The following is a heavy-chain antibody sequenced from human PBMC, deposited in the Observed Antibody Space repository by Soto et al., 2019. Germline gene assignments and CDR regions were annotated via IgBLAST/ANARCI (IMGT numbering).Heavy chain of an antibody. CDR3: AGGNSNGYFDY. CDR1: GFTVGSNY. D-gene: IGHD5-18*01. V-gene: IGHV3-66*01. Sequence: EVQLVESGGGLVQPGGSLRLSCAASGFTVGSNYMFWVRQAPGKGLAWVSTIYSGGGTYYADSVKGRFTISRDNPKNTLYLQMNSLRAEDTAVYYCAGGNSNGYFDYWGQGTLVTVSS. J-gene: IGHJ4*02. CDR2: IYSGGGT.